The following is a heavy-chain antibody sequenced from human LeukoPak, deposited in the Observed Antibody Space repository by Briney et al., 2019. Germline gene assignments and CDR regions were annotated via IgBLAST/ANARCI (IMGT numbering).Heavy chain of an antibody. D-gene: IGHD2-2*01. CDR1: GFTFSNYW. CDR2: IKTDGSDT. Sequence: PGGSLRLSCVVSGFTFSNYWMHWVRQVPGQGLVWVSRIKTDGSDTSYADSVRGRFTISRDNARNTLFLQMNSLRVEDTAVYYCVRAEMEVGYYSSTNCLFDHWGKGTLVTVSS. CDR3: VRAEMEVGYYSSTNCLFDH. J-gene: IGHJ4*02. V-gene: IGHV3-74*01.